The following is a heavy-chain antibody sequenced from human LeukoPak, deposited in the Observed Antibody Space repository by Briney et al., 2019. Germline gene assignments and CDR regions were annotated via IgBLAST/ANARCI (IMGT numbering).Heavy chain of an antibody. V-gene: IGHV1-2*02. CDR3: ARSSTGTYYYYYYYMDV. J-gene: IGHJ6*03. D-gene: IGHD4-11*01. CDR2: INPNSGGT. CDR1: GYTFTGYY. Sequence: ASVNVSCKASGYTFTGYYMHWVRQAPGQGLEWMGWINPNSGGTNYAQKFQGRVTMTRDTSISTAYMELRSLRSDDTAVYYCARSSTGTYYYYYYYMDVWGKGTTVTVSS.